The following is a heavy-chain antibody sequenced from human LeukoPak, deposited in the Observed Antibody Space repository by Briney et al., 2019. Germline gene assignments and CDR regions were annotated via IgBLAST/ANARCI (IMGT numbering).Heavy chain of an antibody. D-gene: IGHD5-18*01. J-gene: IGHJ1*01. CDR2: IRYDGGNK. Sequence: GGSLRLSCAASGFILSSFGMHWVRQSPGKGLEWVAFIRYDGGNKYYADSVKGRFTISRDNSKNTLYLQMNSLRAEDTAIYYCAKEGDTAMVDGGGYWGQGTLVTVSS. CDR3: AKEGDTAMVDGGGY. V-gene: IGHV3-30*02. CDR1: GFILSSFG.